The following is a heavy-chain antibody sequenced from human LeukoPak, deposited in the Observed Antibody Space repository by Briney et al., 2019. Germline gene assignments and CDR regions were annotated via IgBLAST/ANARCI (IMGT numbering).Heavy chain of an antibody. CDR2: IIPIFGTA. CDR3: AREGIAAAGRSFFDY. D-gene: IGHD6-13*01. Sequence: ASVKVSCKASGGTFSSYAISWVRQAPGQGLEWMGGIIPIFGTANYAQKFQGRVTITADESTSTAYMELSSLRSEDTAVYYCAREGIAAAGRSFFDYWGQGTLVTVSS. J-gene: IGHJ4*02. V-gene: IGHV1-69*13. CDR1: GGTFSSYA.